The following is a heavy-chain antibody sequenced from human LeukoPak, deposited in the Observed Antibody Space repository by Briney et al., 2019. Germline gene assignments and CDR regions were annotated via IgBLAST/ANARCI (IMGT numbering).Heavy chain of an antibody. CDR2: IYYSGST. CDR3: ARQDGIAARRFSFDI. D-gene: IGHD6-6*01. J-gene: IGHJ3*02. V-gene: IGHV4-39*01. CDR1: GGSISSSSYY. Sequence: KPSETLSLTCTVSGGSISSSSYYWGWIRQPPGKGLEWIGSIYYSGSTYYNPSLKSRVTISVDTSKNQFSLKLSSVTAADTAVYYCARQDGIAARRFSFDIWGQGTMVTVSS.